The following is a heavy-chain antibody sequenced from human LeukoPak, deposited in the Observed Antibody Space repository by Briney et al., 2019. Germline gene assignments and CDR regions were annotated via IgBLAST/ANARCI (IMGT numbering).Heavy chain of an antibody. J-gene: IGHJ4*02. Sequence: GGSHRLSCAASGFPFSNAWMSWVRQAPGKGLEWVGRIKSETDGGTTDYAAPVKGRFTISRDDSKNTLYLQMNSLKTEDTAVYYCTSHSSFSILGNWGQGTLVTVSS. V-gene: IGHV3-15*01. D-gene: IGHD2-21*01. CDR2: IKSETDGGTT. CDR1: GFPFSNAW. CDR3: TSHSSFSILGN.